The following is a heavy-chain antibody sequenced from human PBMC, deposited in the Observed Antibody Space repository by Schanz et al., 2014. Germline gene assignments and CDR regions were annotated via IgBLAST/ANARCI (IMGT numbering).Heavy chain of an antibody. V-gene: IGHV3-23*04. CDR2: ISGFGTGA. D-gene: IGHD7-27*01. Sequence: EVQLVESGGGLVQPGGSLRLSCAASGFTFSDSWMHWVRQAPGKGLEWISGISGFGTGAYYADSVKGRFSISRDNAKSSLYLQMNSLRDEDTAVYYCAKDYRTGAIDYWGQGTLVTVSS. J-gene: IGHJ4*02. CDR3: AKDYRTGAIDY. CDR1: GFTFSDSW.